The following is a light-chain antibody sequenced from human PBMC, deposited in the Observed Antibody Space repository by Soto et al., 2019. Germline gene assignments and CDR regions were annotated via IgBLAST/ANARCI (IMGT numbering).Light chain of an antibody. CDR3: QQYGSSPYT. V-gene: IGKV3-20*01. J-gene: IGKJ2*01. CDR2: GAS. Sequence: ETVLTQSPGTLSLSPGERATLSCRTSQTLRSTYLTWFQQKPGPAPRLLLYGASSRATGIPDRFSGSGSGTDFTLTITKLEPEDFAVYYCQQYGSSPYTFGQGTKLEI. CDR1: QTLRSTY.